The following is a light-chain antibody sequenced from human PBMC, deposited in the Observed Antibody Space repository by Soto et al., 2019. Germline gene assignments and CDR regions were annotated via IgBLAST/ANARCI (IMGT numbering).Light chain of an antibody. J-gene: IGLJ2*01. CDR1: SNDIGGYNY. V-gene: IGLV2-14*01. Sequence: QSVLTQPASVSGSSGQSITISCTGTSNDIGGYNYVSWYQLHPGKAPKLMIYEVSDRPSGVSNRFSGSKSGNTASLTISGLQAEDEGDYYCSSYRSGDTLVFGGGTKVTVL. CDR2: EVS. CDR3: SSYRSGDTLV.